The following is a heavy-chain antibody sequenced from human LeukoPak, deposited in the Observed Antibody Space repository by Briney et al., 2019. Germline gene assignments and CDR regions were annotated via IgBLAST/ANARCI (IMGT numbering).Heavy chain of an antibody. J-gene: IGHJ4*02. V-gene: IGHV4-59*08. CDR3: VRRVRYFGQNDY. Sequence: SETLSLTCTVSGGSISSHYWSWIRQPPGKGLEWIGYIYYTGSTNYSPSLKSRVTMSVDTSKNQISLKLSSVTAADSAVYYCVRRVRYFGQNDYWGQGTLVTVSS. CDR1: GGSISSHY. CDR2: IYYTGST. D-gene: IGHD3-9*01.